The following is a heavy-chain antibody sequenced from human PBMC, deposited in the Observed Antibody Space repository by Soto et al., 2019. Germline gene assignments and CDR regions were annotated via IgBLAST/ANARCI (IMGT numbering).Heavy chain of an antibody. J-gene: IGHJ4*02. Sequence: PGESLKISCQASGYSFSNFWIAWVRQMPGEGLEWLGIIYPDDSDTRYSPSFLGQVTISADKPIKTTYLQWSSLKASDTAIYFCASSVLVTSTMNYFDLWGQGTLVTVSS. CDR2: IYPDDSDT. V-gene: IGHV5-51*01. CDR1: GYSFSNFW. CDR3: ASSVLVTSTMNYFDL. D-gene: IGHD2-8*02.